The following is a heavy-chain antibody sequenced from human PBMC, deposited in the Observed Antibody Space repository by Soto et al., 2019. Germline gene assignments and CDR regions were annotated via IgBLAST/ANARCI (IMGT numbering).Heavy chain of an antibody. V-gene: IGHV3-48*03. CDR1: GFTFRSYE. J-gene: IGHJ4*02. CDR3: ARSWNEYFEY. Sequence: GGSLRLSCAASGFTFRSYEMNWVRQAPGKGLEWVSYIGSDGTTIYYADSVKGRFTISRDNAKKSLYLQMDSLRAEDTAIYYCARSWNEYFEYWGQGTPVTFSS. D-gene: IGHD1-1*01. CDR2: IGSDGTTI.